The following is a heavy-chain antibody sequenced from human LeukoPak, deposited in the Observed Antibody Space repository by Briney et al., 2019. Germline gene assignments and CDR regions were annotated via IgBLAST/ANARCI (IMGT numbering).Heavy chain of an antibody. Sequence: TGGSLRLSCAASGFTFSSYSMNWVRQAPGKGLEWVSSISSSSSYIYYADSVKGRFTISRDNAKNSLYLQMNSLRAEDTAVYYCARTTTPLLAAAGSTYYYYGMDVWGQGTTVTVSS. CDR3: ARTTTPLLAAAGSTYYYYGMDV. D-gene: IGHD6-13*01. V-gene: IGHV3-21*01. J-gene: IGHJ6*02. CDR1: GFTFSSYS. CDR2: ISSSSSYI.